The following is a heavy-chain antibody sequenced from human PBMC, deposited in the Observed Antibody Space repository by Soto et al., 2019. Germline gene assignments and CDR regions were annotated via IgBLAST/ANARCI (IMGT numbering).Heavy chain of an antibody. J-gene: IGHJ5*02. CDR2: ISGRSSYT. CDR1: GFTFSDYY. CDR3: XXXXXXXXXQXXXNWFDP. V-gene: IGHV3-11*05. Sequence: VQLVESGGGLVKPGGSLRLSCAASGFTFSDYYMTWIXXXXXXXLEWLSYISGRSSYTRYADSVKGRFTISRDNANNSLYLXXXXXXXXXXXXXXXXXXXXXXXXQXXXNWFDPWGQGTLVTVSS.